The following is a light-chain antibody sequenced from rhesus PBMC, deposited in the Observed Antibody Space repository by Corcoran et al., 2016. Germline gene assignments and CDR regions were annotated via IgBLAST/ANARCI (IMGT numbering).Light chain of an antibody. CDR3: QQYNNWKT. CDR1: QNIGSN. Sequence: ETVVTQSPATLSLSPGDRATLSCRASQNIGSNLAWYQQKPGQAPKRRIHKESRRATGTPDRFSGSESETGFTLTISSLETEDVGIYYCQQYNNWKTFGQGTKVEIK. CDR2: KES. J-gene: IGKJ1*01. V-gene: IGKV3-42*02.